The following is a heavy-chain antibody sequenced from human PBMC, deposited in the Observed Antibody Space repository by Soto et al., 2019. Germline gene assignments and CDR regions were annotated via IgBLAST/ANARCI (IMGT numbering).Heavy chain of an antibody. J-gene: IGHJ6*02. Sequence: QITLRESGRALVKPTQTLTLTCTFSGFSFSTSGVGVGWFRQPPGQALQWLALIYWNGNERYSPSLNNRLTVTKDTSKNQVVLTMASVDPLDTATYYCAHELSGYYYVIDVCGQGTNVTVSS. CDR1: GFSFSTSGVG. D-gene: IGHD2-15*01. CDR2: IYWNGNE. CDR3: AHELSGYYYVIDV. V-gene: IGHV2-5*01.